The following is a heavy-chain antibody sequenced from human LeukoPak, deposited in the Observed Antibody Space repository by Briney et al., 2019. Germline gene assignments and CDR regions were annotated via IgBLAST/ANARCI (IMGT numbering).Heavy chain of an antibody. CDR1: GYTLTQLS. V-gene: IGHV1-24*01. D-gene: IGHD3-22*01. CDR3: ATDYYDSSGYYLNDAFDI. CDR2: SDPEDVET. J-gene: IGHJ3*02. Sequence: ASVKDSCKVSGYTLTQLSMHCVRPAAGKGLAWMGGSDPEDVETIYAQKFQGRVTMTEDTSTDTAYVELSSLRSEETAVYYCATDYYDSSGYYLNDAFDIWGQGTMVTVSS.